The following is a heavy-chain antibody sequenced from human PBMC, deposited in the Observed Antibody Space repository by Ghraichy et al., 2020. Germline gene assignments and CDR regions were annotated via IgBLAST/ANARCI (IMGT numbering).Heavy chain of an antibody. J-gene: IGHJ5*02. D-gene: IGHD3-3*01. V-gene: IGHV4-4*02. CDR1: GGSISSSNW. CDR2: IYHSGST. CDR3: ARGRGDYDFWSGFLFPWFDP. Sequence: SETLSLTCAVSGGSISSSNWWSWVRQPPGKGLEWIGEIYHSGSTNYNPSLNSRVTISVDKSKNQFSLKLSSVTAADTAVYYCARGRGDYDFWSGFLFPWFDPWGQGTLVTVSS.